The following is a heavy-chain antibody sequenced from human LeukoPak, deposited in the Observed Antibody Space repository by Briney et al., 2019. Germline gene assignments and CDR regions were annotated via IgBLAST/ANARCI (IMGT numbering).Heavy chain of an antibody. CDR1: GFTFSSYW. V-gene: IGHV3-30-3*01. CDR3: ARDFLKGITGTPGY. Sequence: GGSLRLSCAASGFTFSSYWMSWVRQAPGKGLEWVAVISYDGSNKYYADSVKGRFTISRDNSKNTLYLQMNSLRAEDTAVYYCARDFLKGITGTPGYWGQGTLVTVSS. CDR2: ISYDGSNK. J-gene: IGHJ4*02. D-gene: IGHD1-7*01.